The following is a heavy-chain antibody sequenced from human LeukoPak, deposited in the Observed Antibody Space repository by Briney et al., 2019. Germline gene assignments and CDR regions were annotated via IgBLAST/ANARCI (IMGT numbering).Heavy chain of an antibody. J-gene: IGHJ6*02. D-gene: IGHD3-3*01. V-gene: IGHV3-21*01. CDR3: ARDRDFWSSFDTIDGRDV. CDR2: ISSSSSYI. CDR1: GFTFSSYS. Sequence: GGSLRLSCVASGFTFSSYSMKWVRQAPGKGLEWVSSISSSSSYIDYADSVKGRFTISRDNAKNSLYLQMRSLRAEDTAVFYCARDRDFWSSFDTIDGRDVWGQGTTVTVSS.